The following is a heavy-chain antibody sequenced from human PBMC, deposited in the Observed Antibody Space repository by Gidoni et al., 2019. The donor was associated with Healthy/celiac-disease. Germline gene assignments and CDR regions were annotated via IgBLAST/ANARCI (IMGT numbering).Heavy chain of an antibody. Sequence: QVQLQDSGPGLVKPSQTLSLTCTGSAGPISSGSAYWSWSRPPAGKGLEWIGRIYTSGSTNYNPSLKSRVTISVDTAKNQFSLKLSSVTAADTAVYYCAREVNSGSYYGVVDYWGQGTLVTVSS. CDR2: IYTSGST. CDR1: AGPISSGSAY. V-gene: IGHV4-61*02. J-gene: IGHJ4*02. CDR3: AREVNSGSYYGVVDY. D-gene: IGHD1-26*01.